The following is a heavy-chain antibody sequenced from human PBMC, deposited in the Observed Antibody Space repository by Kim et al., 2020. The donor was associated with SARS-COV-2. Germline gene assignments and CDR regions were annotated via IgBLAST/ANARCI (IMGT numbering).Heavy chain of an antibody. V-gene: IGHV3-23*01. D-gene: IGHD3-10*02. Sequence: GGSLRLSCAASGFTFSSYAMAWVRQAPGKGLEWVSGINAMGESSYYPDSVKGRFTVSRDNSKNTLYLHMTSLTADDTAIYYCAKALRASGYVAYNYFDPWGQGTLVTVSS. CDR1: GFTFSSYA. CDR2: INAMGESS. CDR3: AKALRASGYVAYNYFDP. J-gene: IGHJ5*02.